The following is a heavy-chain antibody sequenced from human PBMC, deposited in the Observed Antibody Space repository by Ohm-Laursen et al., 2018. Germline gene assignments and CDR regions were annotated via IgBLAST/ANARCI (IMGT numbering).Heavy chain of an antibody. CDR1: GFTFDDYA. J-gene: IGHJ1*01. V-gene: IGHV3-9*01. D-gene: IGHD4/OR15-4a*01. CDR2: ISWNSVII. CDR3: ARVSNYPRKDFQH. Sequence: SLRLSCSASGFTFDDYAMHWVRQAPGKGLEWVSGISWNSVIIGYADSVKGRFTISRDNARNSLYLQMNSLRADDTAVYYCARVSNYPRKDFQHWGQGTLVTVSS.